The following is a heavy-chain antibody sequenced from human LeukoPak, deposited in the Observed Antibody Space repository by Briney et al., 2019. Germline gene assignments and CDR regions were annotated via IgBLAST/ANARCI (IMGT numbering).Heavy chain of an antibody. CDR3: ARDLSLFGRELLRVRYFDY. J-gene: IGHJ4*02. CDR1: GFTFSDYY. D-gene: IGHD1-26*01. V-gene: IGHV3-11*01. Sequence: GGSLRLSCAASGFTFSDYYMSWIRQAPGKGLEWVSYISSSGSTIYYADSVKGRFTISRDNAKNSLYLQMNSLRAEDTAVYYCARDLSLFGRELLRVRYFDYWGQGTLVTVSS. CDR2: ISSSGSTI.